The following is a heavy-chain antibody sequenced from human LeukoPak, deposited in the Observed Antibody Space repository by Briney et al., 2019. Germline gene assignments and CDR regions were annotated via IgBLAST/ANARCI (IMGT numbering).Heavy chain of an antibody. Sequence: GGSLRLSCAASGFAFSGYAMHWVRQAPGKGLEYVSAISTPGGRTYYLNSVRGRFTISRDNSKNTLYLQMNNLRAEDTAVYYCARSPYYYDNTVQSRRFGYFQHWGQGTLVTVSS. CDR3: ARSPYYYDNTVQSRRFGYFQH. CDR2: ISTPGGRT. J-gene: IGHJ1*01. D-gene: IGHD3-22*01. V-gene: IGHV3-64*01. CDR1: GFAFSGYA.